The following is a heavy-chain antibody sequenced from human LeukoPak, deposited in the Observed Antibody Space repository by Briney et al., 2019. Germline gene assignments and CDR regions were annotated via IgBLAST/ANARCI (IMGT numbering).Heavy chain of an antibody. J-gene: IGHJ4*02. D-gene: IGHD1-14*01. V-gene: IGHV4-34*01. CDR1: GGSFSGYY. Sequence: PSETLSLTCAVYGGSFSGYYWSWIRQPPGKGLEWIGEINHSGSTNYNPSLMSRVTISVDTSKNQFSLKLSSVTAADTAVYYCARAHEPAQYYFDYWGQGTLVTVS. CDR2: INHSGST. CDR3: ARAHEPAQYYFDY.